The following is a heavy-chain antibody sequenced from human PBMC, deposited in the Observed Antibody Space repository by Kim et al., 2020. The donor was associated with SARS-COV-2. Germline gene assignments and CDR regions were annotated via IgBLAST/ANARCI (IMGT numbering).Heavy chain of an antibody. CDR2: ISSSGSTI. CDR1: GFTFSSYD. Sequence: GGSLRLSCAASGFTFSSYDMNWVRQAPGKGLVWGSDISSSGSTIYYADSVKGRFTISRDNTKNPLYLKMNSLRAEDTAVYYCCIAGTRVGYWGQGTLVTVSS. D-gene: IGHD1-7*01. V-gene: IGHV3-48*03. J-gene: IGHJ4*02. CDR3: CIAGTRVGY.